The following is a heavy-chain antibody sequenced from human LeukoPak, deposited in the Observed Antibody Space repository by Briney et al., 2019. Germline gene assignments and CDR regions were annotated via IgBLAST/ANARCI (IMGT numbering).Heavy chain of an antibody. CDR1: GFTLSSYW. Sequence: GGSLRLSCAPSGFTLSSYWMHWVRQAPGKGLVWVSRINTDGSSTNYADSVKGRFTISRDNAKNTLYLQMNSLRAEDTAVYYCARVSWSGYYPIYYYYYMDVWGKGTTVTVSS. CDR2: INTDGSST. V-gene: IGHV3-74*01. CDR3: ARVSWSGYYPIYYYYYMDV. D-gene: IGHD3-3*01. J-gene: IGHJ6*03.